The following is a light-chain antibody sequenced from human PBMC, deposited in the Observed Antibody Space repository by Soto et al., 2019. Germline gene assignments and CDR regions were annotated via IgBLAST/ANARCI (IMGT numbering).Light chain of an antibody. CDR2: EGS. J-gene: IGLJ1*01. Sequence: QSALTQPASVSGSPGQSITISCTGTSSDVGGYNYVSWYQQHPGKAPKLIIYEGSKRPSGVSNRFSGSKSGNTASLTISGLQAEDEADYYCSSFTSSSTLYVFGTAIKLTVL. CDR1: SSDVGGYNY. V-gene: IGLV2-14*01. CDR3: SSFTSSSTLYV.